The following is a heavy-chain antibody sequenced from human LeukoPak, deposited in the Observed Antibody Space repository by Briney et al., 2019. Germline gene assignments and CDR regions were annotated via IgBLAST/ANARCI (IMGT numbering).Heavy chain of an antibody. V-gene: IGHV3-48*01. J-gene: IGHJ3*01. CDR2: IDSSSNTI. Sequence: GGSLRLSCAASGFTFTPYTIHWVRQAPGKGLQSVSYIDSSSNTIYYADSVEGRFTISRDNAKKSVYLQMNSLRAEDTAVYYCTRDKTAGAFDVWGQGTMVTVSS. CDR3: TRDKTAGAFDV. D-gene: IGHD2-21*02. CDR1: GFTFTPYT.